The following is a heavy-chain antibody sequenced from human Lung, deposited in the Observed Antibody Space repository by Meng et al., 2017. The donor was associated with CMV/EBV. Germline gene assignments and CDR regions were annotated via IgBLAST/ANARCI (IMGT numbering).Heavy chain of an antibody. D-gene: IGHD6-19*01. CDR1: GYTFTSSS. J-gene: IGHJ4*02. V-gene: IGHV7-4-1*01. Sequence: ALLVRSGFGLRRPGYSVKVSCKAAGYTFTSSSMNWVRPAPGQGLEWMGWININTGNPTYAQGFTGRFVFSLDTSVSTAYLQIDSLKADDTAVYYCARGNGWRFDYWGQGTLVTVSS. CDR2: ININTGNP. CDR3: ARGNGWRFDY.